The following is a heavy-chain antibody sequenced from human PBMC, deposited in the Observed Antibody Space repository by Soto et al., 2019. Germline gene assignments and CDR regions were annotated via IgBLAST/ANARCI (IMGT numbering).Heavy chain of an antibody. Sequence: NPSETLSLTCTVSGGSISSYYWTWIRQPPGKGLEWIGYIYYSGGTYYNPSLKSRVTISVDTSKNQFSLRLNSVTAADTAVYYCARRTVTTIYYYSMDVWGQGTAVTVSS. CDR2: IYYSGGT. CDR1: GGSISSYY. J-gene: IGHJ6*02. D-gene: IGHD4-17*01. V-gene: IGHV4-59*01. CDR3: ARRTVTTIYYYSMDV.